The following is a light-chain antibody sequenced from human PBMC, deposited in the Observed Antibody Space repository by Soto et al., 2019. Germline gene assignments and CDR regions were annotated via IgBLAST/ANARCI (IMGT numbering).Light chain of an antibody. CDR3: QQYNNWPIT. J-gene: IGKJ5*01. V-gene: IGKV3D-15*01. Sequence: EIVMTQSPATLSVSPGERATLSCRASQSVSRNLAWYQQKPGQAPRLLIYDASTRATGTPARFRGSGSGTKFTLSISSLQSEDFAVYYCQQYNNWPITFGQGTRLEIK. CDR1: QSVSRN. CDR2: DAS.